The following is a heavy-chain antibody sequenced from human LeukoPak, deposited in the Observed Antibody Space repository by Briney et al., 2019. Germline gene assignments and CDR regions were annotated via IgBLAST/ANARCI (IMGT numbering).Heavy chain of an antibody. J-gene: IGHJ6*03. V-gene: IGHV3-43D*04. CDR2: ISWDGGST. Sequence: QPGGSLRLSCAASGFTFDDYAMHWVRQAPGKGLEWVSLISWDGGSTYYADSVKGRFTISRDNSKNSLYLQMNSLRAEDTALYYCAKAMPQKTYYYYMDVWGKGTTVTVSS. CDR3: AKAMPQKTYYYYMDV. CDR1: GFTFDDYA.